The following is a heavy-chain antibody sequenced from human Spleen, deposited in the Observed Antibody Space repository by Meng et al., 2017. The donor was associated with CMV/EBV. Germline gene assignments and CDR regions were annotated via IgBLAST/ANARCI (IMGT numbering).Heavy chain of an antibody. V-gene: IGHV3-33*01. J-gene: IGHJ4*02. Sequence: RSLRLSCEASGFIFSSYGMHWVRQTPGKGLEWVAVIWYDGSNKYYADSVKGRFTISRDNSKNMLYLQMNSLRVEDTAVYYCASELRWGQGTLVTVSS. CDR3: ASELR. CDR2: IWYDGSNK. CDR1: GFIFSSYG.